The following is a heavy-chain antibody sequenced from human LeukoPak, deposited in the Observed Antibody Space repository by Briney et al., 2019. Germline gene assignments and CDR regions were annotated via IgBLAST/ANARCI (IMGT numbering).Heavy chain of an antibody. CDR2: ISYTVTT. J-gene: IGHJ4*02. Sequence: SETLSLTCTVSGGSISSSSYYWGWIRQPPEKGLEWIGYISYTVTTNYNPSLKSRVTISVDTSKNQFSLKLSSVTAADTAVYYCARVGDWNDLVYWGQGTLVTVSS. CDR3: ARVGDWNDLVY. D-gene: IGHD1-1*01. V-gene: IGHV4-61*05. CDR1: GGSISSSSYY.